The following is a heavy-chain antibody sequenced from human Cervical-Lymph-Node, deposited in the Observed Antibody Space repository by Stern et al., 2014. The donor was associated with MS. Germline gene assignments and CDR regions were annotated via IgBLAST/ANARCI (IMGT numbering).Heavy chain of an antibody. CDR3: AREVEDSRSSGWHFDL. CDR1: GSTFSSYD. J-gene: IGHJ2*01. D-gene: IGHD6-6*01. CDR2: IGAGGDT. V-gene: IGHV3-13*01. Sequence: EVQLVESGGVLVQPGGSLRLSCAASGSTFSSYDMHWVRQATGKRLAWVSAIGAGGDTYYAGSVKGRFTISRENAKNSLYLQMNSLRAGDTAVYYCAREVEDSRSSGWHFDLWGRGTLVTVSS.